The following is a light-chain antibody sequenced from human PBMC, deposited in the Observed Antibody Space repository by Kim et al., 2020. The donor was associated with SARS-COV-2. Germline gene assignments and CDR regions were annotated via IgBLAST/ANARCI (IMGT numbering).Light chain of an antibody. J-gene: IGLJ3*02. Sequence: QRVTVSCSGRRSNIGSNYVYWYQQLPGTAPKLLIYRNNWRPSGVHDRFSGSKSGTSASLAISGLRSEDEADYYCAAWDDSLSGNWVFGGGTKLTVL. CDR1: RSNIGSNY. CDR3: AAWDDSLSGNWV. CDR2: RNN. V-gene: IGLV1-47*01.